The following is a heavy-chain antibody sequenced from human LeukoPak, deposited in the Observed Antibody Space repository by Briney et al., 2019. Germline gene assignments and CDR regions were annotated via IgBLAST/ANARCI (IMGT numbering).Heavy chain of an antibody. V-gene: IGHV3-23*01. Sequence: GGTLRLSCAASGFTFSSYGMRWVRQAPGKGLEGVSAISGSGGSTYYADSVKGRFTISRDNSKNTLYLQMNSLRAEDTAVYYCAKGWLQFSYYYYYMDVWGKGTTVTVSS. CDR3: AKGWLQFSYYYYYMDV. CDR2: ISGSGGST. D-gene: IGHD5-24*01. CDR1: GFTFSSYG. J-gene: IGHJ6*03.